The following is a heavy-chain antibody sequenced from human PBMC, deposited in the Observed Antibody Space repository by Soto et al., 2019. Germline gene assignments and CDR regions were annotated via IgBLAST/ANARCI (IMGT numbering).Heavy chain of an antibody. D-gene: IGHD5-12*01. V-gene: IGHV1-69*01. J-gene: IGHJ4*02. CDR3: ATAPSGYDSNGYFDY. CDR1: GDTFNNYA. CDR2: IIPLFTTT. Sequence: QVQLVQSGAEVKKPGSSVKVSCKASGDTFNNYALSWVRQAPGQGLEWLGWIIPLFTTTNYPQKFQDRVTITADESTRTVYMELNSLTSQDTAVYFCATAPSGYDSNGYFDYWGQGTLVTGSS.